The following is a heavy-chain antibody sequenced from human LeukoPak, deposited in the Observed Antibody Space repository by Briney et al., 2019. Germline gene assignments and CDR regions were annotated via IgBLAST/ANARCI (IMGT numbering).Heavy chain of an antibody. V-gene: IGHV4-39*07. Sequence: PSETLSLTCTVSGGSISSYYWGWIRQPPGKGLEWIGSIYYSGSTYYNPSLKSRVTISVDTSKNQFSLKLSSVTAADTAVYYCARAREVFGYCSSTSCYRDYYYMDVWGKGTTVTVSS. D-gene: IGHD2-2*03. CDR3: ARAREVFGYCSSTSCYRDYYYMDV. CDR2: IYYSGST. CDR1: GGSISSYY. J-gene: IGHJ6*03.